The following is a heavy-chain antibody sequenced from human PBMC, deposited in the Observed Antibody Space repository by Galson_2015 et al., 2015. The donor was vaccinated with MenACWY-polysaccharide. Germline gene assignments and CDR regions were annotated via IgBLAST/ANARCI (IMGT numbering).Heavy chain of an antibody. Sequence: SLRLSCAASGFTFSSYAMSWVRQAPGKGLEWVSAISGRGGSTYYADSVRGRFTISRDNSKNTLYLQMNSLRAEDTAIYCCAKDERSGWFGIFDYWGQGILVTVSS. CDR3: AKDERSGWFGIFDY. J-gene: IGHJ4*02. CDR2: ISGRGGST. D-gene: IGHD6-19*01. CDR1: GFTFSSYA. V-gene: IGHV3-23*01.